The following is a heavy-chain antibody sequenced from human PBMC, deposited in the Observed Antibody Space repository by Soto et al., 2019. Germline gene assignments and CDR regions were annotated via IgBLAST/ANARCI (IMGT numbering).Heavy chain of an antibody. CDR1: GFTFSSYA. J-gene: IGHJ4*02. CDR3: AKVGGLDSSGYPGGYFDY. V-gene: IGHV3-23*01. CDR2: ISGSGGST. D-gene: IGHD3-22*01. Sequence: VGSLRLSCAASGFTFSSYAMSWVRQAPGKGLEWVSAISGSGGSTYYADSVKGRFTISRDNSKNTLYLQMNSLRAEDTAVYYCAKVGGLDSSGYPGGYFDYWGQGTLVTVSS.